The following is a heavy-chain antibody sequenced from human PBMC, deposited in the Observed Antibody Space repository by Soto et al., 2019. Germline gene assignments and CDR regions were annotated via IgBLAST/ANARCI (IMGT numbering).Heavy chain of an antibody. CDR2: ISYDGSNK. CDR3: ARDGSPARYSSSGYYFDY. J-gene: IGHJ4*02. CDR1: GFTFSSYA. D-gene: IGHD6-13*01. V-gene: IGHV3-30-3*01. Sequence: HPGGSLRLSCAASGFTFSSYAMHWVRQAPGKGLEWVAVISYDGSNKYYADSVKGRFTISRDNSKNTLYLQMNSLRAEDTAVYYCARDGSPARYSSSGYYFDYWGQGTLVTVSS.